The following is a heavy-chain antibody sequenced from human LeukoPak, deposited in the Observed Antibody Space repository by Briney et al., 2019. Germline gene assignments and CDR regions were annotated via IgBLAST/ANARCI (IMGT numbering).Heavy chain of an antibody. J-gene: IGHJ6*04. Sequence: GRSLRLSCAASGFTFSSYSMNWVRQAPGKGLEWVSSISSSSSYIYYADSVKGRFTISRDNAKNSLYLQMNSLRAEDTAVYYCARDSSSWYNYGMDVWGKGTTVTVSP. CDR2: ISSSSSYI. V-gene: IGHV3-21*01. CDR1: GFTFSSYS. CDR3: ARDSSSWYNYGMDV. D-gene: IGHD6-13*01.